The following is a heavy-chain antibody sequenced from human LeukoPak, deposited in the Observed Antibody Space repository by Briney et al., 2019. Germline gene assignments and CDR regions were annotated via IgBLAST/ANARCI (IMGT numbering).Heavy chain of an antibody. V-gene: IGHV1-18*01. CDR3: ARDVAIAARQLPDY. D-gene: IGHD6-6*01. CDR2: ISAYNGNT. Sequence: ASVTVSCKASGYTFTSYGISWVRQAPGQGLEWMGWISAYNGNTNYAQKLLGRVTMTTDTSTSTAYMELRSLRSDDTAVYYCARDVAIAARQLPDYWGQGTLVTVSS. J-gene: IGHJ4*02. CDR1: GYTFTSYG.